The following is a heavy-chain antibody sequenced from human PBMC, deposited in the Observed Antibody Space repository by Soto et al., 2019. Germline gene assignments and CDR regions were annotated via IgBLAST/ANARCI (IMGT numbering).Heavy chain of an antibody. CDR3: AKQGRRVWFGELWFDY. V-gene: IGHV3-23*01. J-gene: IGHJ4*02. Sequence: EVQLLESGGGLVQPGGSLRLSCAASGFTFSSYAMSWVRQAPGKGLEWVSAISGSGGSTYYADSVKGRFTIPRDNSKNTLYLQMNSLRAEDTAVYYCAKQGRRVWFGELWFDYWGQGTLVTVSS. CDR1: GFTFSSYA. CDR2: ISGSGGST. D-gene: IGHD3-10*01.